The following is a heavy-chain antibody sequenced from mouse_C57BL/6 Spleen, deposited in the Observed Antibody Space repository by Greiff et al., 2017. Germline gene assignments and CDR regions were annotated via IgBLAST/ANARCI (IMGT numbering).Heavy chain of an antibody. V-gene: IGHV1-69*01. Sequence: QVQLQQPGAELVMPGASVKLSCKASGYTFTSYWMHWVKQRPGQGLEWIGEIDPSDSYTNYNQKFKGKSTLTVDTSSSTAYMQLSSLTSEDSAVYYCARGILRGAMDYWGQGTSVTVSS. D-gene: IGHD1-1*01. CDR1: GYTFTSYW. CDR3: ARGILRGAMDY. J-gene: IGHJ4*01. CDR2: IDPSDSYT.